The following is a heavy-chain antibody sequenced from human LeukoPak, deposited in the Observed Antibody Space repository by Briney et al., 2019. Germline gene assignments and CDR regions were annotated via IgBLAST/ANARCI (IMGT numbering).Heavy chain of an antibody. J-gene: IGHJ6*02. D-gene: IGHD2-2*01. CDR2: ISSSSSYI. CDR3: ARARSLGYCSSTSCLYYYGMDV. Sequence: GGSLRLSCAASGFTFSSYSMNWVRQAPGKGLEWVSSISSSSSYIYYSDSVKGRFTISRDNGKNSLYLQMNSLRAEDTAVYYCARARSLGYCSSTSCLYYYGMDVWGQGTTVTVSS. V-gene: IGHV3-21*01. CDR1: GFTFSSYS.